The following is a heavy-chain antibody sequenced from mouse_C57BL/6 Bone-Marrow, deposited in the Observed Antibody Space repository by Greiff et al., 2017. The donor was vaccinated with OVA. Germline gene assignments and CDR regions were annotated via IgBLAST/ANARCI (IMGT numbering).Heavy chain of an antibody. D-gene: IGHD1-1*02. Sequence: EVKLMESGGGLVQPGGSLKLSCAASGFTFSDYGMAWVRQAPRKGPEWVAYISNLAYSIYYADTVKGRFTISRENATNTLYLEMSSLRSEDTAMDYCARQGRWWDFDVWGTGTTVTVSS. V-gene: IGHV5-15*01. CDR3: ARQGRWWDFDV. CDR2: ISNLAYSI. CDR1: GFTFSDYG. J-gene: IGHJ1*03.